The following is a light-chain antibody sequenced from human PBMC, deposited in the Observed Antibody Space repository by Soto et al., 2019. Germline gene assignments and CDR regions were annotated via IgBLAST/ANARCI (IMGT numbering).Light chain of an antibody. CDR1: QDVTNS. J-gene: IGKJ5*01. CDR2: GAS. V-gene: IGKV3-15*01. Sequence: EILMTQSPATLSLSPGEGVTLSCRAAQDVTNSVAWYQQRPGQAPRLVIYGASTRATGIPARFSGGGSGTEFTLTISSLQSEDFAVYYCQQYNSWPPITFGQGTRLEIK. CDR3: QQYNSWPPIT.